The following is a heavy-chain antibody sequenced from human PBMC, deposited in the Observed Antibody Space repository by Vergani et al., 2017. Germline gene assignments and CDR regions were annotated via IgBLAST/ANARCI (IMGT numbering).Heavy chain of an antibody. D-gene: IGHD3-22*01. J-gene: IGHJ4*02. V-gene: IGHV1-18*01. Sequence: QVQLVQSGAEVKKPGASVKVSCKASGYTFTSYGISWVRQAPGQGLEWMGWISAYNGNTNYAQKLQGRVTMTTDTSTSTAYMELSRLRSDDTAVYYCASERFLYYDSSGYYLGPFDYWGQGTLVTVSS. CDR1: GYTFTSYG. CDR2: ISAYNGNT. CDR3: ASERFLYYDSSGYYLGPFDY.